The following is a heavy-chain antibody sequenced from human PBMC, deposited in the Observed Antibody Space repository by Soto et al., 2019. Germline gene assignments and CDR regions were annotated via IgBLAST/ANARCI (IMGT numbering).Heavy chain of an antibody. CDR1: GGSISSSNW. CDR3: ATVSGSYYYGMDV. D-gene: IGHD1-26*01. V-gene: IGHV4-4*02. CDR2: IYHSGST. J-gene: IGHJ6*02. Sequence: QVQLQESGPGLVKPSGTLSLTCAVSGGSISSSNWWSWVRQPPGKGLEWIGEIYHSGSTNYNPSPXXRXXISVDKSKNQFSPKLSSVTAADPAVYFCATVSGSYYYGMDVWGQGTTVTVSS.